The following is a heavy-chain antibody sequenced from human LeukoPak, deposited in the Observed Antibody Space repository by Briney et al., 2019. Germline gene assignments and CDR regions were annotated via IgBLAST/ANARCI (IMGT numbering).Heavy chain of an antibody. V-gene: IGHV4-59*12. D-gene: IGHD6-19*01. CDR3: ARGRGAVAGIDY. Sequence: SETLSLTCTVSGGSISSYYWSWIRQPPGKGLEWIGYIYYSGSTNYNPSLKSRVTISVDTSKNQFSLKLSSVTAADTAVYYCARGRGAVAGIDYWGQGTLVTVSS. CDR1: GGSISSYY. J-gene: IGHJ4*02. CDR2: IYYSGST.